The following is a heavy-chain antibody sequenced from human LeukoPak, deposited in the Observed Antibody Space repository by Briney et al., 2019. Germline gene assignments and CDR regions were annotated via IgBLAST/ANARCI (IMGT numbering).Heavy chain of an antibody. CDR3: ARRMYYYDSSGYGGYWLDP. Sequence: PSETLSLTCTVSGGSISSYYWSWIRQPPGKGLEWIGYIYYSGSTNYNPSLKSRVTISVDTSKNQFSLKLSSVTAANTAVYYCARRMYYYDSSGYGGYWLDPWGQGTLVTVSS. D-gene: IGHD3-22*01. J-gene: IGHJ5*02. V-gene: IGHV4-59*08. CDR2: IYYSGST. CDR1: GGSISSYY.